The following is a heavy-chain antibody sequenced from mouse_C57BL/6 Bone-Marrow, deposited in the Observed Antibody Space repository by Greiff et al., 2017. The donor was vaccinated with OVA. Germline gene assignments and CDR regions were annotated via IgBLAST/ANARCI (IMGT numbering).Heavy chain of an antibody. Sequence: EVKVVESGEGLVKPGGSLKLSCAASGFTFSSYAMSWVRQTPEKRLEWVAYISSGGDYIYYADTVKGRFPISRDNARNTLSLQMSSLKSEDTAMYYCTKERNYGSSNYYAMDYWGQGTSVTVSS. CDR3: TKERNYGSSNYYAMDY. CDR2: ISSGGDYI. J-gene: IGHJ4*01. D-gene: IGHD1-1*01. CDR1: GFTFSSYA. V-gene: IGHV5-9-1*02.